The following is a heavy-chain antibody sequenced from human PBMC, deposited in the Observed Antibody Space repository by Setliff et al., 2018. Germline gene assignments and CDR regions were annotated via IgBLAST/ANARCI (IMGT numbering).Heavy chain of an antibody. CDR1: GGSISSSNYY. CDR2: IYYGGSA. D-gene: IGHD6-6*01. V-gene: IGHV4-39*07. J-gene: IGHJ6*03. CDR3: ARDLYSSSSGGFYYYYYYMDV. Sequence: SETLSLTCTVSGGSISSSNYYWGWIRQPPGKGLEWIGNIYYGGSAYYNPSLKSRVTISVDTSKNQFSLKLSSVIAADTAVYYCARDLYSSSSGGFYYYYYYMDVWGKGTTVTVSS.